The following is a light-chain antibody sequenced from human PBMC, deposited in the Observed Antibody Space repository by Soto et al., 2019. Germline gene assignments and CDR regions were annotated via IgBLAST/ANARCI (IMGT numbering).Light chain of an antibody. Sequence: EIVMTQSPATLSVSPGERATLSCRASQSVSSNLVWYQQKPGQAPGLLIYGTSTRATGIPARFSGSGSGTEFTLTISSLQSEDFAVYYCQQYNSWPYTFGQGTKVDIK. V-gene: IGKV3-15*01. CDR2: GTS. CDR3: QQYNSWPYT. CDR1: QSVSSN. J-gene: IGKJ2*01.